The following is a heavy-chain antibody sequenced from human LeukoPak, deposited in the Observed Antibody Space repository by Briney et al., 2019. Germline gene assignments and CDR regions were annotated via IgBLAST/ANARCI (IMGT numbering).Heavy chain of an antibody. CDR1: GFTFSSYA. J-gene: IGHJ4*02. CDR2: ISGSGGST. Sequence: PGGSLRLSCAASGFTFSSYAMSWVRQAPGKGLEWVSAISGSGGSTYYADSVKGRFTISRDNSKNTLYLQMNSLRAEDTAVYYCAKDDRIATMVRGVTNFDYWGQGTLVTVSS. D-gene: IGHD3-10*01. V-gene: IGHV3-23*01. CDR3: AKDDRIATMVRGVTNFDY.